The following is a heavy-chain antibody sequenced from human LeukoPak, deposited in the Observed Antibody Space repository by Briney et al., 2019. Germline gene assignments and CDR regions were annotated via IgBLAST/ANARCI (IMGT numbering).Heavy chain of an antibody. CDR1: GYTFTGYY. D-gene: IGHD2-2*01. J-gene: IGHJ4*02. Sequence: GASVKVSCKASGYTFTGYYIHWVRQAPGQGLEWMGWSSPNSGDTNYAQKVQGRVTMTRDTSISTAYMDLSRLRSDDTAVYYCAKDVGEFCSSTNCYASDYWGQGTLVTVSS. V-gene: IGHV1-2*02. CDR2: SSPNSGDT. CDR3: AKDVGEFCSSTNCYASDY.